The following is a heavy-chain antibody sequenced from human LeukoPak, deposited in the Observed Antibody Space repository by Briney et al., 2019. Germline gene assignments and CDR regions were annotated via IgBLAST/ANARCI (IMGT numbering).Heavy chain of an antibody. D-gene: IGHD5-24*01. J-gene: IGHJ6*03. CDR1: GFTFDDYA. CDR2: ISWNSGSI. Sequence: RTGGSLRLSCAASGFTFDDYAMHWVRQAPGKGLEWVSGISWNSGSIGYADSVKGRFTISRDNAKNSLYLQMNSLRAEDTAVYYCAKDRDGDGWDYYYYMDVGGKGTRSPSP. V-gene: IGHV3-9*01. CDR3: AKDRDGDGWDYYYYMDV.